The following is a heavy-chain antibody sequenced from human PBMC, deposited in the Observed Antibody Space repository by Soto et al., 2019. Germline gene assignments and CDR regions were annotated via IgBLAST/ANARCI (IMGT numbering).Heavy chain of an antibody. V-gene: IGHV3-30*18. Sequence: GGSLRLSCAASGFTFSSYGMHWVRQASGKGLEWVAVISYDGRNKYYADSVKGRFTISRDNSKNTLYLQMNSLRAEDTAVYYSAKGLWFGELPFDAFDIWGQGTMVTVSS. J-gene: IGHJ3*02. CDR2: ISYDGRNK. D-gene: IGHD3-10*01. CDR3: AKGLWFGELPFDAFDI. CDR1: GFTFSSYG.